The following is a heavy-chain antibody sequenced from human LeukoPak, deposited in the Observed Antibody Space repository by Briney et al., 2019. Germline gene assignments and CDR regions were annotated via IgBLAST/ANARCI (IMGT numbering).Heavy chain of an antibody. J-gene: IGHJ2*01. D-gene: IGHD6-13*01. CDR1: GGSISSGSHY. Sequence: PSETLSLTCTVSGGSISSGSHYWSCIRQPAGKGLECLERIYPSGSTNYNPSLKSRVTMSVDTSKNQFSLKLSSVTAADTAVYYCARLTSSWYQDWYFDLWGRGTLVTVSS. CDR2: IYPSGST. CDR3: ARLTSSWYQDWYFDL. V-gene: IGHV4-61*02.